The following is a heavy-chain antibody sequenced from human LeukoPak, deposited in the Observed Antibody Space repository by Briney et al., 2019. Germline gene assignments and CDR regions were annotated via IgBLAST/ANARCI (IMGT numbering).Heavy chain of an antibody. CDR3: VRESGGPEYSGYDPFDF. J-gene: IGHJ4*02. Sequence: SQTLSLTCAISGDSVSTNSAAWSWIRQSPSRGLEWLGMTYYRSKWYNDYAASVQSRISINLDTFKNQFSLQLRYVTPEDTAVYYCVRESGGPEYSGYDPFDFWGQGTLVTVSS. D-gene: IGHD5-12*01. V-gene: IGHV6-1*01. CDR1: GDSVSTNSAA. CDR2: TYYRSKWYN.